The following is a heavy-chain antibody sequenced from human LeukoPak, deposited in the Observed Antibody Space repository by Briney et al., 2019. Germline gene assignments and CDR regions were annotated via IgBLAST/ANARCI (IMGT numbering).Heavy chain of an antibody. CDR1: GFTFSSYG. J-gene: IGHJ4*02. CDR2: ISYDGSNK. V-gene: IGHV3-30*18. D-gene: IGHD3-22*01. CDR3: AKHRAFYYDSSVYLDY. Sequence: GRSLRLSCATSGFTFSSYGMHWVRQAPGKGLEWVAVISYDGSNKYYADSVKGRFTISRDNSKNTLYLQMNSLRAEDTAVYYCAKHRAFYYDSSVYLDYWGQGTLVTVSS.